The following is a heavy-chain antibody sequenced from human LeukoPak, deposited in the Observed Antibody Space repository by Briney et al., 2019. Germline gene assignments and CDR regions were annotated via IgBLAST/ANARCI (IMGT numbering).Heavy chain of an antibody. D-gene: IGHD3-9*01. CDR1: GYTFTGYY. V-gene: IGHV1-2*02. J-gene: IGHJ4*02. CDR3: ARDGALLRYYDWLSAAYFDY. CDR2: INPNSGGT. Sequence: RASVKVSCKASGYTFTGYYMHWVRQAPGQGLEWMGWINPNSGGTNYAQKFQGRATMTRDTSISTAYMELSRLRSDDTAVYYCARDGALLRYYDWLSAAYFDYWGQGTLVTVSS.